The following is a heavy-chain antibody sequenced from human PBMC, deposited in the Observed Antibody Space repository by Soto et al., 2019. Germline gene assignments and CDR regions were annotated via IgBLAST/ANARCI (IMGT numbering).Heavy chain of an antibody. CDR3: ARVKGSSWYNWFDP. CDR2: IYYTGTT. CDR1: GGSISSYY. J-gene: IGHJ5*02. Sequence: ETLSLTCTVSGGSISSYYWSWIRQPPGKGLEWIGYIYYTGTTTYNPSLKSRVTISVDSSKNQFSLKLSSVTAADTAVYYCARVKGSSWYNWFDPWGQGTLVTVSS. D-gene: IGHD6-13*01. V-gene: IGHV4-59*01.